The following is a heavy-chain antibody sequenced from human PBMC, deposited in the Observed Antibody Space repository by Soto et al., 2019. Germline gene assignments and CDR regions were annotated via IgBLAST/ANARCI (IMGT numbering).Heavy chain of an antibody. V-gene: IGHV1-18*01. CDR3: AKNGQPPYYYYGMDV. Sequence: QGQLVQSGAEVKKPGASVKVSCKAPGYTFTRYGISWVRQAPGQGLEWMGWISGYNGDTNYAQKFQGRVTMTVDTSTTTAFMELTSLTSSDRAVYYCAKNGQPPYYYYGMDVWGQGTTVTVSS. CDR1: GYTFTRYG. J-gene: IGHJ6*02. CDR2: ISGYNGDT. D-gene: IGHD2-8*01.